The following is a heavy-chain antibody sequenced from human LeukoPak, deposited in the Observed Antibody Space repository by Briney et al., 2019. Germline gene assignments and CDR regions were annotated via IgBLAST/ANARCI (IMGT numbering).Heavy chain of an antibody. CDR1: GGTFSSYA. Sequence: ASVKVSCKASGGTFSSYAISWVRQAPGQGLEWMGGIIPIFGTANYAQKFQGRVTITADESTSTAYMELSSLRSEDTAVYYCARNYYDSSGYYYFDYWGQGTLVTVSS. V-gene: IGHV1-69*01. J-gene: IGHJ4*02. CDR3: ARNYYDSSGYYYFDY. D-gene: IGHD3-22*01. CDR2: IIPIFGTA.